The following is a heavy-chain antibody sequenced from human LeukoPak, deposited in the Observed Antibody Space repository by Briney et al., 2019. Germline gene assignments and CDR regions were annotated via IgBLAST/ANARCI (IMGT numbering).Heavy chain of an antibody. Sequence: SETLSLTCAVSGGSISSGGYSWSWIRQPPGKGLESIGYIYHSGSTYYNPSLKSRVTISVDRSKNQFSLKLSSVTAADTAVYYCAREGASGFDYWGQGTLVTVSS. D-gene: IGHD3-10*01. V-gene: IGHV4-30-2*01. J-gene: IGHJ4*02. CDR2: IYHSGST. CDR1: GGSISSGGYS. CDR3: AREGASGFDY.